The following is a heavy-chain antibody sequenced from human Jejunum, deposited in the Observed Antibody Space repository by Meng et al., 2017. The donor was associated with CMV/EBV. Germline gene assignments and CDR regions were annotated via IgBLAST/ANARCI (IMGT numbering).Heavy chain of an antibody. V-gene: IGHV3-48*03. J-gene: IGHJ4*02. Sequence: INNYEMNWVRQAPGKGLEWVSYISNGGSTGHYADSVKGRFTISRDDAKNSLYLQMNSLSAEDTAIYYCARGGGLGSYYDDTGYFHWGQGTLVTVSS. CDR1: INNYE. CDR3: ARGGGLGSYYDDTGYFH. CDR2: ISNGGSTG. D-gene: IGHD3-22*01.